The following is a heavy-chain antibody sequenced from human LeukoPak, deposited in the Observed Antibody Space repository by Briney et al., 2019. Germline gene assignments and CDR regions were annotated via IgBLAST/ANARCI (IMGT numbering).Heavy chain of an antibody. CDR3: ARGHSSGNQYDAFDK. D-gene: IGHD3-22*01. CDR1: GFTFSSYS. V-gene: IGHV3-21*01. Sequence: PGGSLRLSCAASGFTFSSYSMNWVRQAPGKGLEWVSSISSSSSYIYYADSVKGRFTISRDNAKNSLYLQMNSLRAEDTAVYYCARGHSSGNQYDAFDKWGQGTMVTVSS. CDR2: ISSSSSYI. J-gene: IGHJ3*02.